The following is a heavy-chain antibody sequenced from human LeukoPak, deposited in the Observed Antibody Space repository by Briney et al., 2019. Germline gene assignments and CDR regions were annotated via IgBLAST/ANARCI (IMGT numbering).Heavy chain of an antibody. D-gene: IGHD2-8*01. J-gene: IGHJ6*04. CDR2: INSDGSST. CDR3: ARAVLMVYAPLDV. Sequence: GGSLRLSCAASGFTFSNYWMHWVRQAPGKGLEYFSRINSDGSSTNYTDSVKGRFTISRDNAKNTLYLHMNSLRAEDTAVYYCARAVLMVYAPLDVWGKGTTVTVSS. CDR1: GFTFSNYW. V-gene: IGHV3-74*01.